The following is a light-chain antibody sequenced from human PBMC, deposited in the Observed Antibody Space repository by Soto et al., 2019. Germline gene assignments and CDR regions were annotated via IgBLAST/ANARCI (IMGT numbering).Light chain of an antibody. V-gene: IGKV3-20*01. J-gene: IGKJ1*01. CDR3: QQYGTSWT. CDR1: QSVSIRH. CDR2: ATS. Sequence: IVLTQSLGTLSLSPGEGATLSCRTSQSVSIRHLAWYQQRPGQAPRLLIYATSDRATGTPDRFSGSGSGTDFTLTITSLEPEDFAVYYCQQYGTSWTFGHGTKVEI.